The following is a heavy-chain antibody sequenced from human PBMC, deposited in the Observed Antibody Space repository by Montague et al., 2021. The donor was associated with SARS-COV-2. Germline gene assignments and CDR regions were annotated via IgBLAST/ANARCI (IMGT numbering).Heavy chain of an antibody. CDR2: ISHSGST. J-gene: IGHJ6*03. Sequence: SETLSLTCAVYGGSFSGYYWSWIRQPPGKGPEWIGEISHSGSTNXNPSLKSRVTISVDTSKNQFSLKLSSVTAADTAVYYCARGRSSRTRYYYMDVWGKGTTVTVSS. CDR3: ARGRSSRTRYYYMDV. V-gene: IGHV4-34*01. D-gene: IGHD6-6*01. CDR1: GGSFSGYY.